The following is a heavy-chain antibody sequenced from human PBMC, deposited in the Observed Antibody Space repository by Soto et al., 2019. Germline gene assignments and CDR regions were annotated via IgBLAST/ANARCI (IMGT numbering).Heavy chain of an antibody. D-gene: IGHD2-2*01. CDR2: IYYSGNT. J-gene: IGHJ5*02. Sequence: PSETLSLTCTVSGGSIYRGSYYWGWIRRPPGKGLEWIGSIYYSGNTYYNPSLKSRVTISLVTSKNQFSLNLRSVTAADTAVYYGAKPQRSTSMYHYFYPWGRETLCTFS. CDR3: AKPQRSTSMYHYFYP. V-gene: IGHV4-39*01. CDR1: GGSIYRGSYY.